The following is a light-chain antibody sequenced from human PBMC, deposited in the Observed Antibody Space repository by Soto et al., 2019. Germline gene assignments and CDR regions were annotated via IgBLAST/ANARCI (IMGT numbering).Light chain of an antibody. J-gene: IGKJ2*01. CDR1: QDIDNY. Sequence: DIQMTQSPSSLSVSVGDTVTITCQARQDIDNYLNWYQQKPGQAPRLLIYDASYLETGVASRFSGRGSGTDFTFTITSLQPEDIATYYCQHYDRHPPYTFGQGNKRELK. CDR2: DAS. CDR3: QHYDRHPPYT. V-gene: IGKV1-33*01.